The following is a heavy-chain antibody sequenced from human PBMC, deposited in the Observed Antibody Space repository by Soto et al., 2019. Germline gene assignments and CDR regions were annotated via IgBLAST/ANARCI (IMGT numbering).Heavy chain of an antibody. CDR1: GYTLTELS. J-gene: IGHJ5*02. CDR2: FDPEDGET. CDR3: ATTQLWSNWFDP. D-gene: IGHD5-18*01. Sequence: ASVKVSCKVSGYTLTELSMHWVRQAPGKGLEWMGGFDPEDGETIYAQKVQGRVTMTEDTSTDTAYMELSSLRSEDTAVYYCATTQLWSNWFDPWGQGTLVTVSS. V-gene: IGHV1-24*01.